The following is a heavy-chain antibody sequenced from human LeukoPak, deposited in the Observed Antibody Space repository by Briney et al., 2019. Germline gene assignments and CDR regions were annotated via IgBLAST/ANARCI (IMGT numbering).Heavy chain of an antibody. Sequence: GASVKVSCKASGGTFSSYAISWVRQAPGQGLEWMGGIIPIFGTANYAQKFQGRVTITADESTSTAYMELSSLRSEDTAVYYCARHYRGIAVAGPYFDYWGQGTLVTVSS. V-gene: IGHV1-69*13. CDR3: ARHYRGIAVAGPYFDY. J-gene: IGHJ4*02. CDR1: GGTFSSYA. CDR2: IIPIFGTA. D-gene: IGHD6-19*01.